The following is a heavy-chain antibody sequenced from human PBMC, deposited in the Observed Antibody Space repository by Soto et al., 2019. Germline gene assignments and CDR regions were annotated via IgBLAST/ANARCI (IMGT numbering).Heavy chain of an antibody. V-gene: IGHV4-31*03. D-gene: IGHD3-10*01. CDR1: GGSISSGGYY. CDR2: IYYSGSI. CDR3: ARDLRFRGFYGMDV. Sequence: QVQLQESGPGLVKPSQTLSLTCTVSGGSISSGGYYWSWIRQHPVKGLEWIGYIYYSGSIYYNPSLKSRVTISVDTSKNQFSLKLSSVTAADTAVYYCARDLRFRGFYGMDVWGQGTTVTVSS. J-gene: IGHJ6*02.